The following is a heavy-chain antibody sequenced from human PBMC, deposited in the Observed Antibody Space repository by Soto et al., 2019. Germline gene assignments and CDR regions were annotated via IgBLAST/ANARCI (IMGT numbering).Heavy chain of an antibody. CDR1: GFTFSDYY. CDR2: ISSSGASI. D-gene: IGHD6-13*01. V-gene: IGHV3-11*01. CDR3: VRGGWSSSGGIAAS. J-gene: IGHJ5*02. Sequence: SLRLSCAASGFTFSDYYMSWIRQAPGKGLEWVSYISSSGASIYYADSVKGRSTISRDNAENSLSLQMNSLRAEDTAVYYCVRGGWSSSGGIAASWGQGTLVTVSS.